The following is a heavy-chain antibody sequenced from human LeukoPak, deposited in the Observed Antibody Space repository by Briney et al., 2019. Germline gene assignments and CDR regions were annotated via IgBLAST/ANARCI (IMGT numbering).Heavy chain of an antibody. V-gene: IGHV3-30-3*01. J-gene: IGHJ4*02. CDR1: GFTFSSYA. Sequence: GGSLRLSCAASGFTFSSYAMHWVRQAPGKGLEWVAVISYDGSNKYYADSVKGRFTISRDNSKNTLYLQMNSLRAEDTAVYYCAREKSSGWLYYFDYWGQGTLVTVSS. CDR3: AREKSSGWLYYFDY. CDR2: ISYDGSNK. D-gene: IGHD6-19*01.